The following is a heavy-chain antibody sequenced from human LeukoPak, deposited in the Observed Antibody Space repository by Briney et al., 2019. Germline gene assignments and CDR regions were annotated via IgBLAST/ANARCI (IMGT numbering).Heavy chain of an antibody. CDR3: AKDDQVGYYDSSGYYPGE. Sequence: GGSLRLSCAASGFTFSIHGMNWVRQAPGKGLEWVSGISPGGEIPYYADSVKGRFTISRDNSKNTLYLQMNSLRAEDTAVYYCAKDDQVGYYDSSGYYPGEWGQGTLVTVSS. J-gene: IGHJ4*02. D-gene: IGHD3-22*01. V-gene: IGHV3-23*01. CDR2: ISPGGEIP. CDR1: GFTFSIHG.